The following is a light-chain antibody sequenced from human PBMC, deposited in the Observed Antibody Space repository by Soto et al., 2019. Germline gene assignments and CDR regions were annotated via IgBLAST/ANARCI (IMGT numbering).Light chain of an antibody. CDR3: QQDTGPPPT. CDR2: GAS. V-gene: IGKV3-20*01. J-gene: IGKJ5*01. CDR1: QSVSSDY. Sequence: IVFKQFPGILPLSPGEGATLSCRASQSVSSDYLAWYQQKPGQAPRLLIYGASTRAAGIPDRFSGSGSGTDFTLTITRLEPEDSAVYFCQQDTGPPPTFGQGTRLEV.